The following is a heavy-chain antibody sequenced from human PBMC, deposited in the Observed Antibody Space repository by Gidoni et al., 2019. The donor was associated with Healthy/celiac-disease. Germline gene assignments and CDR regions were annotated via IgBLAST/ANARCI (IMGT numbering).Heavy chain of an antibody. CDR2: IYYSGST. V-gene: IGHV4-59*01. CDR1: GGSISSYY. Sequence: QVQLQESGPGLVKPSETLSLTSTVSGGSISSYYWSWIRQPPGKGLEWIGYIYYSGSTTYNPSRKSRVTISVDTTKNQFSLKLSSVTAADTAVYYCAGRGVQGVIYDYWGQGTLVTVSS. CDR3: AGRGVQGVIYDY. D-gene: IGHD3-10*01. J-gene: IGHJ4*02.